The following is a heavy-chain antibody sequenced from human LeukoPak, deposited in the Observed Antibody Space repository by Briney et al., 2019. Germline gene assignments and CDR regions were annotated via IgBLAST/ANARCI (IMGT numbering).Heavy chain of an antibody. CDR1: GGSISSYY. CDR3: ARDGEGYCSGGSCYQSYYYGMDV. J-gene: IGHJ6*04. V-gene: IGHV4-59*01. D-gene: IGHD2-15*01. CDR2: IYYSGST. Sequence: SETLSLTCTFSGGSISSYYWSWIRQPPGKGLEWSGYIYYSGSTNYNPSLKSRVTISVDTSKNQFSLKLSSVTAADTAVYYCARDGEGYCSGGSCYQSYYYGMDVWGKGTTVTVSS.